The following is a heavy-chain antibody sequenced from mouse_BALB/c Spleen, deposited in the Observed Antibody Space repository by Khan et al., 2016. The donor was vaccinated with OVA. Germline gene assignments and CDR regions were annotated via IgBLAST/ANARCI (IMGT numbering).Heavy chain of an antibody. CDR3: ARGGAAYYRYYGGAMAF. Sequence: QIQLVQSGPELKKPGESVRISCKASGYTFTTAGMQWVQKMPGKGLKWIGWINTESGVPKYAEDFKGRFAFSLETSASTAYIQITNLKYEDSAAYFCARGGAAYYRYYGGAMAFWGEGTSVTVSS. J-gene: IGHJ4*01. V-gene: IGHV9-4*02. CDR2: INTESGVP. D-gene: IGHD2-12*01. CDR1: GYTFTTAG.